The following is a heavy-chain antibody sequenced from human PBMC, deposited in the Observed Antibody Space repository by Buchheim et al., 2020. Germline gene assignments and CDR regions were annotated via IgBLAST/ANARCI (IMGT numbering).Heavy chain of an antibody. CDR2: IKQDGSEK. CDR1: GFTFSSYW. V-gene: IGHV3-7*01. CDR3: AREAVAGGGAAYYYYGMDV. J-gene: IGHJ6*02. D-gene: IGHD6-19*01. Sequence: EVQLVESGGGLVQPGGSLRLSCAASGFTFSSYWMSWVRQAPGKGLEWVANIKQDGSEKYYVDSVKGRFTISRDNAKNSLYLQMNSLRAEDTAVYYCAREAVAGGGAAYYYYGMDVWGQGTT.